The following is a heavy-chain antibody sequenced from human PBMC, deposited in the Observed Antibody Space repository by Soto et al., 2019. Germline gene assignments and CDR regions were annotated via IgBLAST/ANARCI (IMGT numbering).Heavy chain of an antibody. CDR3: ARTTAVPNTLRSRYFFDY. Sequence: LSLTCYVSGGSVSNKTYYWSWIRQPPGKRLEWIGCVYYSGTTNYNPSLKSRVTISVDLSKNQFSLRLSSVTTADTALYYCARTTAVPNTLRSRYFFDYWGQGTLGTVS. CDR2: VYYSGTT. CDR1: GGSVSNKTYY. V-gene: IGHV4-61*01. J-gene: IGHJ4*02. D-gene: IGHD4-17*01.